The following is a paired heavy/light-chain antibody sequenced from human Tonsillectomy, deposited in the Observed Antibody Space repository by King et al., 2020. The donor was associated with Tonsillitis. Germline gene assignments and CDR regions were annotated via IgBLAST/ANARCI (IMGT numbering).Heavy chain of an antibody. CDR1: GFNFRNSF. D-gene: IGHD4-17*01. J-gene: IGHJ4*02. V-gene: IGHV3-11*06. Sequence: HVQLVESGGALVKPGGSLRLSCAASGFNFRNSFMSWIRQAPGKGLEWLSYIDTDSSYTNYADSVKGRFTISRNNAQESLYLQMNSLRADDTAVYYCARTYGDYMDYWGQGTLVTVSS. CDR2: IDTDSSYT. CDR3: ARTYGDYMDY.
Light chain of an antibody. CDR3: SSYSSSSPVL. CDR1: NSDIGAYDS. V-gene: IGLV2-14*01. J-gene: IGLJ2*01. CDR2: DVT. Sequence: QSALTQPASVSGSPGQSITISCTGTNSDIGAYDSVSWYQQLPGKAPRLVLYDVTGRPSGVSNRFSGSKSGNTASLTISGLQAEDEADYYCSSYSSSSPVLFGGGTKLTVL.